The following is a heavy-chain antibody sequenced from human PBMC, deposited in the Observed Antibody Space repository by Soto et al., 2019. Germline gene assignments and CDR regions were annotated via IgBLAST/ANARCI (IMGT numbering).Heavy chain of an antibody. CDR3: ARDLSHYDILTGYYTGGIDV. D-gene: IGHD3-9*01. Sequence: GGSLRLSCAASGFTFSSYSMNWVRQAPGKGLEWVSYISSSSSAIFYADSVKGRFTISTDNAKNSLYLQMNSLRAEDTAVYYCARDLSHYDILTGYYTGGIDVWGQGTTVTVSS. V-gene: IGHV3-48*01. J-gene: IGHJ6*02. CDR1: GFTFSSYS. CDR2: ISSSSSAI.